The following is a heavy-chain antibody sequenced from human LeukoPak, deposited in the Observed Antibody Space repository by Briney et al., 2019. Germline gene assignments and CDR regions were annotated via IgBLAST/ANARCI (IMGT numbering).Heavy chain of an antibody. CDR1: GGSFSGYY. V-gene: IGHV4-34*01. Sequence: SETLSLTCAVYGGSFSGYYWSWIRQPPGKGLEWIGEINHSGSTNYNPSLKSRVTISVDTSKNQFSLKLSSVTAADTAVYYCAREYYYDSSGYPDYWGQGTLVTASS. J-gene: IGHJ4*02. CDR2: INHSGST. CDR3: AREYYYDSSGYPDY. D-gene: IGHD3-22*01.